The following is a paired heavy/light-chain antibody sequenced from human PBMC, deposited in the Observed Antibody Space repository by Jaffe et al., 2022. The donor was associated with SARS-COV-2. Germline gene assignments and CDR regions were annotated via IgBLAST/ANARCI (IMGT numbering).Heavy chain of an antibody. J-gene: IGHJ4*02. D-gene: IGHD3-10*01. CDR1: GFTFGDYA. CDR2: IRSKAYGGTT. V-gene: IGHV3-49*05. Sequence: EVQLVESGGGLVKPGRSLRLSCTASGFTFGDYAMSWFRQAPGKGLEWVGFIRSKAYGGTTEYAASVKGRFTISRDDSKSIAYLQMNSLKTEDTAVYYCTRVRLWFGELSDSVHFDYWGQGTLVTVSS. CDR3: TRVRLWFGELSDSVHFDY.
Light chain of an antibody. J-gene: IGKJ3*01. V-gene: IGKV1-33*01. CDR1: QDISNY. Sequence: DIQMTQSPSSLSASVGDRVTITCQASQDISNYLNWYQQKPGKAPKLLIYDASNLETGVPSRFSGSGSGTDFTFTISSLQPEDIATYYCQQYDNLPSFTFGPGTKVDIK. CDR3: QQYDNLPSFT. CDR2: DAS.